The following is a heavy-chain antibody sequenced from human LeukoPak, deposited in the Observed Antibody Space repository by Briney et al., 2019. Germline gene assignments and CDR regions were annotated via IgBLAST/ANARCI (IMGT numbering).Heavy chain of an antibody. J-gene: IGHJ4*02. CDR3: AKEGPIVRAFDY. V-gene: IGHV3-23*01. CDR2: ISGSGGRT. D-gene: IGHD3-10*01. Sequence: VGSLRLSCAASGFTFSTYAMSWVRQASGKGLEWVSAISGSGGRTYYADSVQGRFTISRDNSKNTLYLQMNSLRAEDTAVYYCAKEGPIVRAFDYWGQGTLVTVSS. CDR1: GFTFSTYA.